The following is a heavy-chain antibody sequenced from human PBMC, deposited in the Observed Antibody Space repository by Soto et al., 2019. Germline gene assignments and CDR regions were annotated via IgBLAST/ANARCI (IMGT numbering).Heavy chain of an antibody. CDR2: ISSSGSTI. CDR1: GFTFSSYE. D-gene: IGHD5-18*01. V-gene: IGHV3-48*03. J-gene: IGHJ4*02. Sequence: PGGSLRLSCAASGFTFSSYEMNWVRQAPGKGLEWVSYISSSGSTIYYADSVKGRFTISRDNAKNSLYLQMNSLRAEDTAVYYCARGSRDGYNYREGYFDYWGQGTLVTVYS. CDR3: ARGSRDGYNYREGYFDY.